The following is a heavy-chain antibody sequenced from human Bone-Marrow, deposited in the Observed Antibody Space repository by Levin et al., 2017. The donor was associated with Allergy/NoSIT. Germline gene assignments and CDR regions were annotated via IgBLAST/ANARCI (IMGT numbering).Heavy chain of an antibody. J-gene: IGHJ4*02. CDR1: GFTFNDYT. CDR2: ISWDASTT. CDR3: AKELSPRIAVTGNIEY. V-gene: IGHV3-43*01. Sequence: LSLTCAASGFTFNDYTMHWVRPAPQRGLEWVSLISWDASTTYYADSVRGRFTISRDNSKNALYLQMNSLTTEDTALYYCAKELSPRIAVTGNIEYWGQGTLVTVSS. D-gene: IGHD6-19*01.